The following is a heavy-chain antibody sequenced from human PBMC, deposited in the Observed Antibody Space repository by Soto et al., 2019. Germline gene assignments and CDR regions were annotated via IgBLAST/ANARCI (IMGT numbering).Heavy chain of an antibody. J-gene: IGHJ4*02. Sequence: SETLSLTCAVYGGSFSGYYWSWIRQPPGKGLEWIGEINHSGSTNYNPSLKSRVTISVDTSKNQFSLKLSSVTAADTAVYYCARGSSSDSRSSYYFDYWGQGTLVTVSS. CDR3: ARGSSSDSRSSYYFDY. CDR2: INHSGST. V-gene: IGHV4-34*01. CDR1: GGSFSGYY. D-gene: IGHD6-13*01.